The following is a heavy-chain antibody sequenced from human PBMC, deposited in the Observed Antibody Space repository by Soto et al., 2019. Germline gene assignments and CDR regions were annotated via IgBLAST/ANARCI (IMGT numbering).Heavy chain of an antibody. V-gene: IGHV1-3*01. J-gene: IGHJ4*02. CDR3: ARAPGAAIDY. CDR1: GYTFTSYA. CDR2: INVGNGNT. Sequence: ASVKVSCKASGYTFTSYAMHWVRQAPGQGLEWMGWINVGNGNTKFSQKFQGRVTITRDTSASTAYMELSSLRSEDTAVYYCARAPGAAIDYWGQGTLVTVSS.